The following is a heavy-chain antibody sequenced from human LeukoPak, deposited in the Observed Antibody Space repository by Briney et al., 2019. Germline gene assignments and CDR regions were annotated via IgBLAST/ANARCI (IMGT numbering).Heavy chain of an antibody. V-gene: IGHV3-53*01. CDR2: IYSGGST. J-gene: IGHJ4*02. CDR3: ARGDPPTYYDILTGQDY. D-gene: IGHD3-9*01. Sequence: GGSLRLSCAASGFTVSSNYMTWVRQAPGKGLEWVSLIYSGGSTYYADSVKGRFTISRDNSKNMLYLQLNSLRAEDTAVYYCARGDPPTYYDILTGQDYWGQGTLVTVSS. CDR1: GFTVSSNY.